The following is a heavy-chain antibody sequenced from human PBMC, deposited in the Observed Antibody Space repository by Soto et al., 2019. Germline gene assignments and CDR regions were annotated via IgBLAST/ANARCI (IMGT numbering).Heavy chain of an antibody. D-gene: IGHD6-13*01. CDR2: IYYSGST. CDR1: GGSINSGGYY. V-gene: IGHV4-31*03. Sequence: QVQLQESGPGLVKRSQTLSHICTVSGGSINSGGYYWNWIREHPGKGLEWIGYIYYSGSTYYNPFLRSRVTISADTSENQFSPKLSSVTAADTAVYFCARGYRLSGYSSSWVFDYWGQGTLVNVSS. CDR3: ARGYRLSGYSSSWVFDY. J-gene: IGHJ4*02.